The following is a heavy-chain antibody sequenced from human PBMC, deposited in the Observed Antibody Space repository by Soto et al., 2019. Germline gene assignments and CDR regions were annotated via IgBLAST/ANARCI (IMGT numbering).Heavy chain of an antibody. Sequence: GGSLRLSCAASGFTFSSYAMSWVRQAPGKGLEWVSAISGSGGSTYYADSVKGRFTISRDNSKNTLYVQMNSLRAEDTAVYYCAKGGPYYYDETLFDYWGQGTLVTVSS. J-gene: IGHJ4*02. D-gene: IGHD3-22*01. CDR2: ISGSGGST. CDR1: GFTFSSYA. V-gene: IGHV3-23*01. CDR3: AKGGPYYYDETLFDY.